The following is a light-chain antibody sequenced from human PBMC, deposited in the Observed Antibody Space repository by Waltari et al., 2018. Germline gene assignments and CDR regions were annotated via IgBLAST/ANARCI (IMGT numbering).Light chain of an antibody. CDR2: EES. CDR3: GTWDSSLSGAV. Sequence: QSVLTQPPSVSAAPGRRVTISCSGGSSNIGNNYVSWYRQFPGTAPKLLIYEESERPSGIPGRFSGSKSGTSATLDITGLQAGDEADYYCGTWDSSLSGAVFGGGTHLTVL. V-gene: IGLV1-51*02. J-gene: IGLJ7*01. CDR1: SSNIGNNY.